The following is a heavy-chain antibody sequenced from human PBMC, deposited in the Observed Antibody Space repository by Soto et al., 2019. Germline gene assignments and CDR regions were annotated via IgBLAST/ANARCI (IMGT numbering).Heavy chain of an antibody. V-gene: IGHV1-69*01. CDR1: GGTFSSYA. J-gene: IGHJ3*02. CDR3: ARDRGGGITMLVVVSPGAFDI. D-gene: IGHD3-22*01. CDR2: IIPIFGTA. Sequence: QVQLVQSGAEVKKPGSSVKVSCKASGGTFSSYAISWVRQAPGQGLEWMGGIIPIFGTANYAQKFQGRVTITADESTSTAYMELCSLRSEDTAVYYCARDRGGGITMLVVVSPGAFDIWGQGTMVTVSS.